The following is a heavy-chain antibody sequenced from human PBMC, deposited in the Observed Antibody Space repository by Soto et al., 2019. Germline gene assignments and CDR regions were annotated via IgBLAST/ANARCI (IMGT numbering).Heavy chain of an antibody. CDR3: AKNINNFAYSVSRQYDY. CDR2: ISWNSGNI. CDR1: GFTFDDYT. V-gene: IGHV3-9*01. J-gene: IGHJ4*02. Sequence: DVELVESGGGLVQPGRSLRLSCIASGFTFDDYTMHWVRQAPGKGLEWVSHISWNSGNIGYADSVKGRFSISRDNAKNSLDLEMNSLRPEDTAFYYCAKNINNFAYSVSRQYDYWGLGTLVTVSS. D-gene: IGHD4-4*01.